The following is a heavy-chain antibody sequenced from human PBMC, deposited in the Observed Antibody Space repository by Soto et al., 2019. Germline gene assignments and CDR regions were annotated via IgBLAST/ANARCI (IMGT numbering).Heavy chain of an antibody. J-gene: IGHJ4*02. V-gene: IGHV3-30*03. CDR1: VFAFSSYG. CDR3: ARPGRNFWSGRYYFDY. D-gene: IGHD3-3*01. Sequence: QVQLVESGGGVVQPGRSLRLSCAASVFAFSSYGMHWVRQAPGRGLEWVAVISYVGSNIYYADSVKGRFTISRDNSKNTLFLQMNSLRAEDTAVYYCARPGRNFWSGRYYFDYWGQGTLVTVSS. CDR2: ISYVGSNI.